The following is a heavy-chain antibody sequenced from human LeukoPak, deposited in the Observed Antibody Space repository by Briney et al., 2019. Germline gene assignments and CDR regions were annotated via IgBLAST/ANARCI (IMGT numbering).Heavy chain of an antibody. Sequence: GGSLRLSCAASGFSFNNYAMHWVRQAPGKGLEWVAVISYDGSNKYYADSVKGRFTISRDNSKNTLYLQMNSLRAEDTAVYYCAKVDDSSGYYSGFDYWGQGTLVTVSS. D-gene: IGHD3-22*01. CDR2: ISYDGSNK. CDR1: GFSFNNYA. V-gene: IGHV3-30*18. CDR3: AKVDDSSGYYSGFDY. J-gene: IGHJ4*02.